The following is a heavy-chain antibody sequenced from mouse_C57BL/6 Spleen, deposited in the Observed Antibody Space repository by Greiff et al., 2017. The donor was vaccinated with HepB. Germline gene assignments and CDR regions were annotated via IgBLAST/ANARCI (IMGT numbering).Heavy chain of an antibody. V-gene: IGHV1-55*01. Sequence: VQLQQSGAELVKPGASVKMSCKASGYTFTSYWITWVKQRPGQGLEWIGDIYPGSGSTNYNEKFKSKATLTVDTSSSTAYMQLSSLTSEDSAVYYCARLGGYDGDYYAMDYWGQGTSVTVSS. J-gene: IGHJ4*01. CDR2: IYPGSGST. CDR1: GYTFTSYW. D-gene: IGHD2-2*01. CDR3: ARLGGYDGDYYAMDY.